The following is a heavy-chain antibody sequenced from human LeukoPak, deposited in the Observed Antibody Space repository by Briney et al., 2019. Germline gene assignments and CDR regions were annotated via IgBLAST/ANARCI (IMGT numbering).Heavy chain of an antibody. CDR2: ITNSGDST. Sequence: GGSLRLSCAASGFTFSTYAMSWVRQAPGKGLEWVSGITNSGDSTYYAASMKGRITISRDNPKNTLYLQMNSLRGEDTAVYYCATSRLWSGYIDYWGQGTLVTVSS. CDR1: GFTFSTYA. J-gene: IGHJ4*02. V-gene: IGHV3-23*01. CDR3: ATSRLWSGYIDY. D-gene: IGHD3-3*01.